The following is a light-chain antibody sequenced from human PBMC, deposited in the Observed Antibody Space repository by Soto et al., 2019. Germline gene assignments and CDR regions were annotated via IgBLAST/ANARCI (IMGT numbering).Light chain of an antibody. Sequence: DIVMTQSPLSLPVTPGEPASISCRSGQSLLHSNGYNYLDWYLQKPGQSPQLLIYLGSNRASGVPDRFSGSGSGTDFTLKISRVEAEDVGVYYCMQALQIPQTFGQGTKVEIK. V-gene: IGKV2-28*01. J-gene: IGKJ1*01. CDR1: QSLLHSNGYNY. CDR2: LGS. CDR3: MQALQIPQT.